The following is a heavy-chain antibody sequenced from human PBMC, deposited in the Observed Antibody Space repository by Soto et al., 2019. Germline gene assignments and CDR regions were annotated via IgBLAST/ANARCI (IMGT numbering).Heavy chain of an antibody. D-gene: IGHD3-9*01. CDR1: GGSITYINNHY. CDR2: ISDIAYT. CDR3: ASDIPTRTNILRYFDPA. Sequence: SETLSLTCTVSGGSITYINNHYCSWFRLPPGKGLEWIGYISDIAYTNYNPSLKGRVTISVDTSKNQFSLKLSSVTAADTAVYYCASDIPTRTNILRYFDPASGEGTLVTVSS. V-gene: IGHV4-61*05. J-gene: IGHJ5*02.